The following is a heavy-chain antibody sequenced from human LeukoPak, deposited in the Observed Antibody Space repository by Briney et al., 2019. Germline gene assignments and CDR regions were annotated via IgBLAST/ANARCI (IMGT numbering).Heavy chain of an antibody. Sequence: GGSLRLSCVASGFTFSDKWMSWVRQAPGKGPEWVASIKKDGSQKYYVDSVKGRFTISRDDAQNSLYLEMSSLSVEDTAIYSCARVGWELLNLHFDPWGQGTLVTVSS. J-gene: IGHJ5*02. CDR3: ARVGWELLNLHFDP. V-gene: IGHV3-7*03. D-gene: IGHD1-26*01. CDR2: IKKDGSQK. CDR1: GFTFSDKW.